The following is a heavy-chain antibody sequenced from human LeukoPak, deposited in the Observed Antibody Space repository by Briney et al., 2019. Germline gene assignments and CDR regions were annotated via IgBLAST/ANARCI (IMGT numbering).Heavy chain of an antibody. V-gene: IGHV1-8*03. Sequence: ASVKVSCKASGYTFTSYDINWVRQAPGQGLEWMGWMNPNSGNTGYAQKFQGRVTITRNTSISTAYMELNSLRSEDTAVYYCARGATWGSPTLDYWGQGTLVTVSS. CDR1: GYTFTSYD. CDR2: MNPNSGNT. J-gene: IGHJ4*02. D-gene: IGHD7-27*01. CDR3: ARGATWGSPTLDY.